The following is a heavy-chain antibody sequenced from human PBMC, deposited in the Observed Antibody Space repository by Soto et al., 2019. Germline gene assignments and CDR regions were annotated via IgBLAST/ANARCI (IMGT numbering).Heavy chain of an antibody. D-gene: IGHD3-10*01. V-gene: IGHV4-59*08. Sequence: SETLSLTCTVSGGSISSYYWSWIRQPPGKGLEWIGYIYYSGSTNYNPSLKSRVTISVDTSRNQFSLKLSSVTAADTAVYYCARRTMVRAYYYYYGMDVWGQGTTVTVSS. CDR1: GGSISSYY. J-gene: IGHJ6*02. CDR3: ARRTMVRAYYYYYGMDV. CDR2: IYYSGST.